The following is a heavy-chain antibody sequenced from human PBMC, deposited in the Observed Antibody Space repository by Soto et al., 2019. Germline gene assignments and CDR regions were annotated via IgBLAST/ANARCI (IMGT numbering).Heavy chain of an antibody. CDR3: ARGDREAMVTEEDDEPTVTDY. V-gene: IGHV3-64*01. Sequence: GGSLILSCAASGFTFSSYAMHWVRQAPGKGLEYVSAISSNGGSTYYANSVKGRFTISRDNSKNTLYLQMGSLRAEDMAVYYCARGDREAMVTEEDDEPTVTDYWGQGTLVTVSS. D-gene: IGHD5-18*01. J-gene: IGHJ4*02. CDR2: ISSNGGST. CDR1: GFTFSSYA.